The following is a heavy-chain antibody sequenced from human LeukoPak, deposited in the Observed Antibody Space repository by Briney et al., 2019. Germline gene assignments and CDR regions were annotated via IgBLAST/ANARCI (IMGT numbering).Heavy chain of an antibody. V-gene: IGHV4-59*08. J-gene: IGHJ6*02. CDR3: ARQTSHYYYGSGSYYNVFRMDV. D-gene: IGHD3-10*01. CDR2: IYYSGST. CDR1: GGSISSYY. Sequence: PSETLSLTCTVSGGSISSYYWSWIRQPPGKGLEWIGYIYYSGSTNYNPSLKSRVTISVDTSKNQFSLKLSSVTAADTAVYYCARQTSHYYYGSGSYYNVFRMDVWGQGTTVTVSS.